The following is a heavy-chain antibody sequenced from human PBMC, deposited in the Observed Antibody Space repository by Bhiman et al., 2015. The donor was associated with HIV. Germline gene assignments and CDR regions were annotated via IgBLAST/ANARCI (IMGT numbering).Heavy chain of an antibody. V-gene: IGHV3-30*03. CDR2: ISYDGSNK. D-gene: IGHD4-17*01. Sequence: QVQLVESGGGVVQPGRSLRLSCAASGFTFSSYGMHWVRQAPGKGLEWVAVISYDGSNKYYVDSVKGRFTISRDNSKNTLYLQMSSLRAEDTAVYYCARNPTTVTAAEFEYYFDYWGQGTLVTVSS. J-gene: IGHJ4*02. CDR3: ARNPTTVTAAEFEYYFDY. CDR1: GFTFSSYG.